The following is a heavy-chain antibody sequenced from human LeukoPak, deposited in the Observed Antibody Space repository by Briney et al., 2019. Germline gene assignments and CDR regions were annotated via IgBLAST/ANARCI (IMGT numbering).Heavy chain of an antibody. CDR2: MYYSGST. V-gene: IGHV4-31*03. CDR3: ARALYGWFDP. CDR1: GGSISSGGYY. D-gene: IGHD3-10*01. Sequence: PSETLSLTCTVSGGSISSGGYYWSWIRQHPGKGLEWIGYMYYSGSTYQDPSLKSRVTMSVDTSKNQFSLKLSSVTAADTAVYYCARALYGWFDPWGQGTLVTVSS. J-gene: IGHJ5*02.